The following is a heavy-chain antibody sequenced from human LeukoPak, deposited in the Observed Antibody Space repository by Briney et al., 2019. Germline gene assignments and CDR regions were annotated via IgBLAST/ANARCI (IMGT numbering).Heavy chain of an antibody. CDR3: ARDMTTVTNGGFDY. CDR1: GGSFSGYY. Sequence: MTSETLSLTCAVYGGSFSGYYWSWIRQPPEKGLEWIGEINHSGSPNYNPSLRSRVTISVDTSKNQFSLKLSSVTAADTAVYYCARDMTTVTNGGFDYWGQGTLVTVSS. J-gene: IGHJ4*02. V-gene: IGHV4-34*01. CDR2: INHSGSP. D-gene: IGHD4-17*01.